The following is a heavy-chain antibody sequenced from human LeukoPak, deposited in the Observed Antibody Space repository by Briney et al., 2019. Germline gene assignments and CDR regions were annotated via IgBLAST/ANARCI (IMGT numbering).Heavy chain of an antibody. J-gene: IGHJ4*02. D-gene: IGHD6-19*01. CDR3: ARDLGISGWYSGLDY. Sequence: GRSLRLSCAASGSTFSSYAMHWVRQAPGKGLEWVAVISYDGSNKYYADSVKGRFTISRDNSKNTLYLQMNSLRAEDTAVYYCARDLGISGWYSGLDYWGQGTLVTVSS. V-gene: IGHV3-30-3*01. CDR2: ISYDGSNK. CDR1: GSTFSSYA.